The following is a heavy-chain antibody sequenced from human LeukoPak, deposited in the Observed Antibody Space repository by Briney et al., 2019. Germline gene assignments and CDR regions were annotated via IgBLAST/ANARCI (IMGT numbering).Heavy chain of an antibody. Sequence: SETLSLTCTVSGYSISSGYDWGWIRQPPGKGLEWIGSIYHSGSTYYNPSLKSRVTISVDTSKNQFSLKLSSVTAADTAVYYCARDGYCSSTSCYAVDYWGQGTLVTVSS. CDR3: ARDGYCSSTSCYAVDY. CDR2: IYHSGST. CDR1: GYSISSGYD. V-gene: IGHV4-38-2*02. J-gene: IGHJ4*02. D-gene: IGHD2-2*03.